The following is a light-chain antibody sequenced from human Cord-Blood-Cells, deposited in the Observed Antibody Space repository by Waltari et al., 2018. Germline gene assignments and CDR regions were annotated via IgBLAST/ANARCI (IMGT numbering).Light chain of an antibody. CDR1: QDISTY. CDR2: DAS. Sequence: DIRMTQSPSSLSASVGHRVTITCQASQDISTYLNWYQQKPGKAPKLLIYDASNLETGVPSRFSGSGSGTDFTFTISSLQPEDIATYYCQQYDNLYTFGQGTKLEIK. V-gene: IGKV1-33*01. CDR3: QQYDNLYT. J-gene: IGKJ2*01.